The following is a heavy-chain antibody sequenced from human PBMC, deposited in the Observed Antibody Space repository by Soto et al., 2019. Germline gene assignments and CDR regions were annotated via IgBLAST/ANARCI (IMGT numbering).Heavy chain of an antibody. CDR3: AKADGEQWLIPHLDN. CDR1: GFNFKKFA. D-gene: IGHD6-19*01. CDR2: ISCCGGST. V-gene: IGHV3-23*01. Sequence: EVQLLESGGGVVQPGGSLRLSCEASGFNFKKFAMGWVRQAPGEGLEWVSGISCCGGSTSYADSVKGRFTLARDDYKNTLSLHLNSLRFKDTARYFCAKADGEQWLIPHLDNWGQGTLLTVS. J-gene: IGHJ4*02.